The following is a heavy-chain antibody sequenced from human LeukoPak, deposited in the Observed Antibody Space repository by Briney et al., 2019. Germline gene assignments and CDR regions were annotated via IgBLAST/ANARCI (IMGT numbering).Heavy chain of an antibody. CDR1: GFTFSSYS. CDR3: AKGRDDSSGYKAFDI. V-gene: IGHV3-21*01. J-gene: IGHJ3*02. D-gene: IGHD3-22*01. CDR2: ISSSSSYI. Sequence: GGSLRLSCAASGFTFSSYSMNWVRQAPGKGLEWVSSISSSSSYIYYADSVEGRFTISRDNSKNTLYLQMNSLRAEDTAVYYCAKGRDDSSGYKAFDIWGQGTMVTVSS.